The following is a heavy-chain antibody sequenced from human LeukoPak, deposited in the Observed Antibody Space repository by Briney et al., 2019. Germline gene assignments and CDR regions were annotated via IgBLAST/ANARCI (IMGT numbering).Heavy chain of an antibody. V-gene: IGHV3-30-3*01. D-gene: IGHD1-26*01. J-gene: IGHJ4*02. CDR3: ARDLSGAFATDY. Sequence: GGSLRLSCAASGFTFSSHAMHWVRQAPGKGLEWVALISYDGGNKNYADSVKGRFTISRDNSKNTQFLQMNSLRADDTAVYYCARDLSGAFATDYWGQGTLVTVSS. CDR1: GFTFSSHA. CDR2: ISYDGGNK.